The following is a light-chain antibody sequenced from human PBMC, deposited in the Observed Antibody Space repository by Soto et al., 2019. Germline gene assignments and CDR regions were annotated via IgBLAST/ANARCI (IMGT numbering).Light chain of an antibody. CDR1: NSDAGSSFY. V-gene: IGLV2-14*01. J-gene: IGLJ1*01. Sequence: QSVLTQPASVSGSPGQSISFSCAGSNSDAGSSFYVSWYRQHPGKAPQLIIYEGNKRPSGVSNRFSGTKSGNTASLTISGLQPDDEADYYCCFFTGTASQYVFGPGTKVTVL. CDR3: CFFTGTASQYV. CDR2: EGN.